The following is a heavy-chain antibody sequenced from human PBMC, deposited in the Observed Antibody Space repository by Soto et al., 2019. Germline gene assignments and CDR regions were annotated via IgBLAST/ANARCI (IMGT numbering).Heavy chain of an antibody. J-gene: IGHJ5*02. CDR2: ICSSGSTI. CDR1: GFTFSSYE. Sequence: ESGGGLVQPGGSLRLSCAASGFTFSSYEINWVRQAPGKGLEWVSSICSSGSTIYYADSVKGRFTISRDNAKNSMYLQMISLRAEDTAVYYCARDPSGWYPSGWFDPWGQGPLVTVSS. CDR3: ARDPSGWYPSGWFDP. D-gene: IGHD6-19*01. V-gene: IGHV3-48*03.